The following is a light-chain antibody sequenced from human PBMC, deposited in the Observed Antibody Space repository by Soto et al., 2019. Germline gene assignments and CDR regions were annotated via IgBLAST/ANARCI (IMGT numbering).Light chain of an antibody. J-gene: IGLJ1*01. CDR2: EVS. CDR1: SSDVGGYNY. CDR3: SSYGSTSTRYV. Sequence: QSALTQPASVSGSPGQSITISCTGTSSDVGGYNYVSWYQQHPGKAPKLMIYEVSNRPSGVSKRFSGSKSGNTASLTISGLQAEDEADYFCSSYGSTSTRYVFGTGTKLTVL. V-gene: IGLV2-14*01.